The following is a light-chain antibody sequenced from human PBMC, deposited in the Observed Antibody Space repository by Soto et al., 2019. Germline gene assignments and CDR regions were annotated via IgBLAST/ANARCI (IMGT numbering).Light chain of an antibody. J-gene: IGKJ4*01. CDR2: DAS. Sequence: ELVLTQSPATLSLSPWERATLSCRASQGVGSTLAWYQQEPGRAPRLLIYDASTRATGIPARFSGAGSGTEFTLTISGLQSDDFAVYYCQHYLTWPLTFGGGTRVEI. V-gene: IGKV3-15*01. CDR3: QHYLTWPLT. CDR1: QGVGST.